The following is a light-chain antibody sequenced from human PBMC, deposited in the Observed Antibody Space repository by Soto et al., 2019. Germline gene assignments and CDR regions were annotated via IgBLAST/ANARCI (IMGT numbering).Light chain of an antibody. V-gene: IGKV3-20*01. J-gene: IGKJ2*01. CDR2: GAS. CDR1: QSVSSSY. Sequence: EIVLTQSPGTLSLSPGERATLSCRASQSVSSSYLAWYQQKPGQAPRLLIDGASSKATGIPDRFSGSGSGTDFTLTISRLEPEDFAVYYCQQYGSSPPNTFGQGPKLEIK. CDR3: QQYGSSPPNT.